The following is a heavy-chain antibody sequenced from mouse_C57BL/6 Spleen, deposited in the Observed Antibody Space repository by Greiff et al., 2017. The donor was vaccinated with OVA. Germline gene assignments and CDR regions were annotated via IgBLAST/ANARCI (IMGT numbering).Heavy chain of an antibody. D-gene: IGHD1-1*01. CDR2: INHDGSST. V-gene: IGHV5-16*01. Sequence: EVHLVESEGGLVQPGSSMKLSCTASGFTFSDYYMAWVRQVPEKGLEWVANINHDGSSTYYLDSLKSRFIISRDNAKNILYLQMSSLKSEDTATYYCARDYGSSRFDYWGQGTTLTVSS. CDR1: GFTFSDYY. J-gene: IGHJ2*01. CDR3: ARDYGSSRFDY.